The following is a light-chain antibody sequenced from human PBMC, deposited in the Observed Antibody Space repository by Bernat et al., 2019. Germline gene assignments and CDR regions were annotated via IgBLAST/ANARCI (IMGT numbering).Light chain of an antibody. CDR2: RDN. J-gene: IGLJ3*02. CDR1: GKKY. CDR3: QAWDSRTGV. Sequence: SSELTQPPSVSVSPGQTASITCSGVGKKYTGWYQQKPGQSPVLVIYRDNKRPSGIPDRFSGSNSGNTATLTISGTQARDEADYYCQAWDSRTGVFGGGTKLTGL. V-gene: IGLV3-1*01.